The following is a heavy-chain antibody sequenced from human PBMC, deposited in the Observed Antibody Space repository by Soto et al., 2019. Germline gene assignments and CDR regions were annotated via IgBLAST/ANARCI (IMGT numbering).Heavy chain of an antibody. CDR3: AKAFWSGLLRTKESRDLHALDV. D-gene: IGHD3-3*01. Sequence: HPGGSLRLSCAASDFIFTSYAMHWVRQAPGKGLARVAIISHDGSKKYHADSVKGRFTISRDNSNNTLFLQMNGLRAEDTAVYYCAKAFWSGLLRTKESRDLHALDVWGQGTTVTVSS. J-gene: IGHJ6*02. V-gene: IGHV3-30*18. CDR1: DFIFTSYA. CDR2: ISHDGSKK.